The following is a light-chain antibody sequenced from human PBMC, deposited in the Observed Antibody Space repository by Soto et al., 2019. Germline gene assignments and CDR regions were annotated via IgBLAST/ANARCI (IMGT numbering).Light chain of an antibody. J-gene: IGLJ2*01. CDR2: DVS. Sequence: QSALTQPASVSGSPGQSITISCTGTSSDVGSYNYVSWYQQHPGKAPKLMIYDVSNRPSGVSNRFSGSKSGNTASLTISGLQAEDEGDYYCSSYTSGTTPVLFGGGTKLTVL. CDR1: SSDVGSYNY. CDR3: SSYTSGTTPVL. V-gene: IGLV2-14*01.